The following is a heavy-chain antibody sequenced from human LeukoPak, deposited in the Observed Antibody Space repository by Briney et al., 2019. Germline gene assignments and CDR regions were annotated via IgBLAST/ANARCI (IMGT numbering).Heavy chain of an antibody. CDR1: GFTFSSYA. CDR2: ISYDGSNK. Sequence: PGGSLRLSCAASGFTFSSYAMHWVRQAPGKGLEWVAVISYDGSNKYYADSVKGRFTISRDNSKNTLYLQMNSLRAEDTAVYYCARDYELWLYYFDYWGQGTLVTVSS. V-gene: IGHV3-30*04. D-gene: IGHD5-18*01. J-gene: IGHJ4*02. CDR3: ARDYELWLYYFDY.